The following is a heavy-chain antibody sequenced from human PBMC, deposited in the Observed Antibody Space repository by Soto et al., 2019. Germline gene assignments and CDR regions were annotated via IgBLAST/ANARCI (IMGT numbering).Heavy chain of an antibody. V-gene: IGHV1-18*01. CDR2: ISAYNGNT. Sequence: ASVKVSCKASGYTFTSYGISWVRQAPGQGLEWMGWISAYNGNTNYAQKFQGRVTMTRNTSISTAYMELSSLRSEDTAVYYCARGTSSSLGELYYYYYNMDVWGKGTTVTVSS. D-gene: IGHD6-6*01. CDR1: GYTFTSYG. CDR3: ARGTSSSLGELYYYYYNMDV. J-gene: IGHJ6*03.